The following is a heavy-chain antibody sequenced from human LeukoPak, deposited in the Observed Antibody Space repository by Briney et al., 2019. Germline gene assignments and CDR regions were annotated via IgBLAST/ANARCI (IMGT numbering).Heavy chain of an antibody. D-gene: IGHD4-17*01. V-gene: IGHV3-30*18. CDR3: AKDRTYDYGTYDAFDI. CDR2: ISYDGSNK. Sequence: GGSLRLSCAASGFTFDSYGMHWVRQAPGKGLEWVAVISYDGSNKYYVDSVKGRFTISRDNSKNTLYLQMNSLRPEDTAVYYCAKDRTYDYGTYDAFDIWGPGTMVTVSS. CDR1: GFTFDSYG. J-gene: IGHJ3*02.